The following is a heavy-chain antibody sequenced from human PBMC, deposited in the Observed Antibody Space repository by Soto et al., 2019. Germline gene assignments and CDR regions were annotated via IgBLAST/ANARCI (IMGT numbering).Heavy chain of an antibody. J-gene: IGHJ4*02. Sequence: QLQLQESGPGLVKPSETLSLTCTVSGGSISSSSYYWGWIRQPPGKGLEWIGSIYYSGSTYYNPSLKSRVTISVDTSKNQFSLKLSSVTAADTAVYYCARHREPIDIVVVPAAMGFDYWGQGTLVTVSS. V-gene: IGHV4-39*01. CDR3: ARHREPIDIVVVPAAMGFDY. CDR2: IYYSGST. D-gene: IGHD2-2*01. CDR1: GGSISSSSYY.